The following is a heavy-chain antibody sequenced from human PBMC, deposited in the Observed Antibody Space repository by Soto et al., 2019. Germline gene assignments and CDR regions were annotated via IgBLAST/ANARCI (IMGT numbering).Heavy chain of an antibody. D-gene: IGHD6-19*01. Sequence: GGSLRLSCAASGFTFSSYGMHWVRQAPGKGLEWVAVIWYDGSNKYYADSVKGRFTISRDNSKNTLYLQMNSLRAEDTAVYYCARSSSGWSPYGMDVWGQGTTVTVSS. J-gene: IGHJ6*02. CDR1: GFTFSSYG. CDR2: IWYDGSNK. CDR3: ARSSSGWSPYGMDV. V-gene: IGHV3-33*01.